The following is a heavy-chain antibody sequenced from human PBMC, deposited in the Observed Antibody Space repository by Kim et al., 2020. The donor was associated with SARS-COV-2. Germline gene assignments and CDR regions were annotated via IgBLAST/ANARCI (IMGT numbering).Heavy chain of an antibody. D-gene: IGHD5-18*01. CDR3: ARLLSRYNGDNDY. J-gene: IGHJ4*02. CDR1: GGSISSSSYY. CDR2: IYYSGST. Sequence: SETLSLTCTVSGGSISSSSYYWGWIRQPPGKGLEWIGSIYYSGSTYYNPSLKSRVTISVDTSKNQFSLKLSSVTAADTAVYYCARLLSRYNGDNDYWGQGTLVTVSS. V-gene: IGHV4-39*01.